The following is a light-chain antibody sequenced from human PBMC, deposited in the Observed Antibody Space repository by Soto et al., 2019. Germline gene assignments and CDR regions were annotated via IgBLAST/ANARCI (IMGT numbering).Light chain of an antibody. V-gene: IGLV2-14*01. CDR3: SSYTSSSTLV. Sequence: QSALTQPASVSGSPGQSITISCTGTSSDVGGYNYVSWFQQHPGKAPKLMICEVSNRPSGVSNRFSGSKSGNTASLTISGLQPEDEADYYCSSYTSSSTLVFGGGTQLTVL. CDR1: SSDVGGYNY. CDR2: EVS. J-gene: IGLJ2*01.